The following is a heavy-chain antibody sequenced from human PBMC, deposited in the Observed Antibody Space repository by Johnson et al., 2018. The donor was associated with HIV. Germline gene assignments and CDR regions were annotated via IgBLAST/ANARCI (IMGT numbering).Heavy chain of an antibody. CDR2: ISSDGRST. V-gene: IGHV3-74*02. Sequence: VQLVESGGGVVQPGRSLRLSCAASGFTFSIYAMHWVRQAPGKGLVWVSRISSDGRSTSYADSVKGRFTISRDNAKNTLYLQMNSLRAEDTALYYCARVRDPGDGDYVGNAFDIWGQGTMVTVSS. D-gene: IGHD4-17*01. CDR1: GFTFSIYA. CDR3: ARVRDPGDGDYVGNAFDI. J-gene: IGHJ3*02.